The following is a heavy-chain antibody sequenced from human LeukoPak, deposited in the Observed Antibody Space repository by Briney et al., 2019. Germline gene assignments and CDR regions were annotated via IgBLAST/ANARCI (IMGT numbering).Heavy chain of an antibody. V-gene: IGHV3-23*01. D-gene: IGHD4-17*01. J-gene: IGHJ4*02. CDR2: ISGSGGST. Sequence: GGSLRLSCAAPGFTFSSYAMSCVRQAPGKGLEWVSAISGSGGSTYYADSVKGRFTISRDNSKNTLYLQMNSLRAEDTAVYYCAKDYGDFTYFDYWGQGTLVTVSS. CDR1: GFTFSSYA. CDR3: AKDYGDFTYFDY.